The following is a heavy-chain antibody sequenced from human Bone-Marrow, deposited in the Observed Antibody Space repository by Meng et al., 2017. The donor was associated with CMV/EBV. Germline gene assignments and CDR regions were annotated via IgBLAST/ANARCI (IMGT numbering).Heavy chain of an antibody. J-gene: IGHJ5*02. V-gene: IGHV1-69*10. D-gene: IGHD3-3*01. CDR2: IIPILGIA. CDR1: GGTFSSYA. CDR3: ARDTSPTREDVLRFLESPRGWFDP. Sequence: SVKVSCKASGGTFSSYAISWVRQAPGQGLEWMGGIIPILGIANYAQKFQGRVTITADKSTSTAYMELSSLRSEDTAVYYCARDTSPTREDVLRFLESPRGWFDPWGHGTRVTVSS.